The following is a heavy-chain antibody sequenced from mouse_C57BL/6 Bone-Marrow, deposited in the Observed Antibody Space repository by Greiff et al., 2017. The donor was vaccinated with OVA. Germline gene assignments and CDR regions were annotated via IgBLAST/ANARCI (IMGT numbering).Heavy chain of an antibody. D-gene: IGHD1-1*01. CDR2: IFPGSGST. CDR3: ARSGGLRYCFGSTAWFAY. J-gene: IGHJ3*01. V-gene: IGHV1-75*01. CDR1: GYTFTDYY. Sequence: VQLQQSGPELVKPGASVKISCKASGYTFTDYYINWVKQRPGQGLEWIGWIFPGSGSTYYNEKFKGKATLTVDKSSSTAYMLLSRLTSEDSAVSSCARSGGLRYCFGSTAWFAYWGQGTLVTVSA.